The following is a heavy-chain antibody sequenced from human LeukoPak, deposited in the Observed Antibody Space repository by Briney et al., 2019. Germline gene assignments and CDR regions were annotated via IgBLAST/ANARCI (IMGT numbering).Heavy chain of an antibody. CDR2: ISDSGGST. J-gene: IGHJ4*02. CDR1: GFAFSSYA. V-gene: IGHV3-23*01. D-gene: IGHD3-3*02. Sequence: GGSLRLSCAASGFAFSSYAINWVRQAPGKGLEWVSSISDSGGSTYYADSVKGRFTISRDNSKSTLYLQMNSLRAEDTAVYYCAIISYDYWGQGTLVTVSS. CDR3: AIISYDY.